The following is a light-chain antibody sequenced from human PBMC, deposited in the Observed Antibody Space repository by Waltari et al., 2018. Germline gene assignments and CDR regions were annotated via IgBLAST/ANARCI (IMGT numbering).Light chain of an antibody. Sequence: QAVVAPEPSVSVSPGRTVSTTCGLSPGPAPINDYPSWYQQHQGQAPRTLIYSTNTRSSGVPDRFSGSILGHKAALTIPGAQADDESDYYCVLFMDSGWVFGGGTKLTVL. V-gene: IGLV8-61*01. J-gene: IGLJ3*02. CDR3: VLFMDSGWV. CDR2: STN. CDR1: PGPAPINDY.